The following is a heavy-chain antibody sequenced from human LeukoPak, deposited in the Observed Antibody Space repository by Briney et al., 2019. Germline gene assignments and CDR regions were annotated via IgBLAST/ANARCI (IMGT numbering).Heavy chain of an antibody. Sequence: PSETLSLTCAVYGGSFSGYYWSWIRQPPGKGLERIGEINHSGSTNYNPSLKSRVTISVDTSKNQFSLKLSSVTAADTAVYYCARSRGPGDYVWGSYRDRGLDYLGQGTLVTVSS. D-gene: IGHD3-16*02. CDR1: GGSFSGYY. CDR3: ARSRGPGDYVWGSYRDRGLDY. CDR2: INHSGST. V-gene: IGHV4-34*01. J-gene: IGHJ4*02.